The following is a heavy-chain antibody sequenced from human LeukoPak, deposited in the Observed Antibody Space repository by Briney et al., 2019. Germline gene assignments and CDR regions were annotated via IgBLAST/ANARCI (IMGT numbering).Heavy chain of an antibody. CDR2: IYYSGST. CDR3: AREMGRDGYNLREGGYDY. V-gene: IGHV4-59*01. Sequence: SETLSLTCTVSGGSISSYYWSWTRQPPGKGREWIGYIYYSGSTNYNPSLKSRVTISVDTSKNQFSLKLSSVTAADTAVYYCAREMGRDGYNLREGGYDYWGQGTLVTVSS. CDR1: GGSISSYY. J-gene: IGHJ4*02. D-gene: IGHD5-24*01.